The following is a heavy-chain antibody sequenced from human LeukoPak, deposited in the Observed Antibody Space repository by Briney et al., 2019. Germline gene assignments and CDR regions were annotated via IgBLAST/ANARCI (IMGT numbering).Heavy chain of an antibody. V-gene: IGHV4-59*01. J-gene: IGHJ4*02. D-gene: IGHD5-18*01. CDR3: ARGRGYSYGYGRGPQGQLDY. CDR2: IYYSGST. Sequence: PSETLSLTCTVSGGSISSYYWSWIRQPPGKGLEWIGYIYYSGSTNYNPSLKSRVTISVDTSKNQFSLKLSSVTAADTAVYYCARGRGYSYGYGRGPQGQLDYWGQGTLVTVSS. CDR1: GGSISSYY.